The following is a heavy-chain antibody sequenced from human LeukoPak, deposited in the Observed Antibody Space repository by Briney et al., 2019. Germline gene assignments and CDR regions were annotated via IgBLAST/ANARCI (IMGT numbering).Heavy chain of an antibody. CDR1: GYTLNELS. CDR3: AIPGGSSRDFDY. CDR2: FDPEDGET. J-gene: IGHJ4*02. Sequence: GASVKVSCKVSGYTLNELSMHWVRQAPGKGLEWMGGFDPEDGETIYAQKFQGRVTMTEDTSTDTAYMELSSLRSEGTAVYYCAIPGGSSRDFDYWGQGTLVTVSS. V-gene: IGHV1-24*01. D-gene: IGHD6-13*01.